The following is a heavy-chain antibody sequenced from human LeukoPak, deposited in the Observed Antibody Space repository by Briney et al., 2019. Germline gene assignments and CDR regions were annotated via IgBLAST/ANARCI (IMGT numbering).Heavy chain of an antibody. CDR3: ARGSTVTRGYSFDI. CDR1: GFTFSSYA. Sequence: HSGGSLRLSCAASGFTFSSYAMHWVRQAPGKGLEWVAVISYDGSNKYYADSVKGRFTISRDNSKNTLYLQMNSLRAEDTAVYYCARGSTVTRGYSFDIWGQGTMVTVSS. J-gene: IGHJ3*02. D-gene: IGHD4-17*01. V-gene: IGHV3-30-3*01. CDR2: ISYDGSNK.